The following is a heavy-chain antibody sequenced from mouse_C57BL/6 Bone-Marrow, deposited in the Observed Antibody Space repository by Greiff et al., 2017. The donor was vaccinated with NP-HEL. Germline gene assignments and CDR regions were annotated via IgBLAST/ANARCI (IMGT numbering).Heavy chain of an antibody. J-gene: IGHJ4*01. CDR1: GYTFTSYW. CDR3: TREVYYYGSSSYAMDY. Sequence: EVQLQQSGTVLARPGASVKMSCKPSGYTFTSYWMHWVKQRPGQGLEWIGAIYPGNSDTSYNQKFKGKAKLTAVTSASTAYMELSSLTNEDSAVYYCTREVYYYGSSSYAMDYWGQGTSVTVSS. CDR2: IYPGNSDT. V-gene: IGHV1-5*01. D-gene: IGHD1-1*01.